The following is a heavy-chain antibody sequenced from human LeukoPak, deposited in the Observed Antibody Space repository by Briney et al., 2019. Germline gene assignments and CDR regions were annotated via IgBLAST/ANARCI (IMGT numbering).Heavy chain of an antibody. V-gene: IGHV3-33*01. Sequence: GRSLRLSCAATGFSFSGNGMHWVRQAPGKGLEWVALIWKDGSDKYYADCVKGRFTISRDNSQNTLYLQMNSLRVEDTAVYYCAREEEYQLQESLDYWGQGTLVTVSS. CDR2: IWKDGSDK. CDR3: AREEEYQLQESLDY. D-gene: IGHD2-2*01. CDR1: GFSFSGNG. J-gene: IGHJ4*02.